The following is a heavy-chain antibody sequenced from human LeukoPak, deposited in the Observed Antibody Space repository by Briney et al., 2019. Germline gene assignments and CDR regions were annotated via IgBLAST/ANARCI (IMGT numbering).Heavy chain of an antibody. J-gene: IGHJ3*02. Sequence: SQTLSLTCAISGDSVSSNSAAWNWIRQSPSRGLEWLGRTYYRSKWYNDYAVSVKSRITINPDTSKNQFSLQLNSVTPEDTAVYYCARVGRYYYDSSGYSNYGRIGAFDIWGQGTMVTVSS. CDR2: TYYRSKWYN. V-gene: IGHV6-1*01. D-gene: IGHD3-22*01. CDR1: GDSVSSNSAA. CDR3: ARVGRYYYDSSGYSNYGRIGAFDI.